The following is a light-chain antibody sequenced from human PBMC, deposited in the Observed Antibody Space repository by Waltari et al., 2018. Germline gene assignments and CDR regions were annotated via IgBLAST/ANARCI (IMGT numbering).Light chain of an antibody. J-gene: IGKJ1*01. CDR3: QNYVRLPVK. V-gene: IGKV3-20*01. Sequence: EIVLTQSPGTLSLSPGERATLACWASQSVGRALAWYQQKRGQAPRLLIYGASTRASGITDRFSGSGSGTDFSLTINRLEPEDFAVYYCQNYVRLPVKFGQGTKVEIK. CDR1: QSVGRA. CDR2: GAS.